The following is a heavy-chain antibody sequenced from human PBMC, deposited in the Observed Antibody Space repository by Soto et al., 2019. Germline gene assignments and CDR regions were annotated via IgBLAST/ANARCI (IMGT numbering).Heavy chain of an antibody. CDR2: IHPYTGGT. CDR3: ATQFHQCVGDCYRGPDYGMDV. J-gene: IGHJ6*02. V-gene: IGHV1-2*02. Sequence: ASVKVSCKASGYTFTGYYVLWVRQAPGQGPACMGWIHPYTGGTNNAQKFQGRVTMTRDTAISTAYMELSKLISDYTAVYCCATQFHQCVGDCYRGPDYGMDVRAQGTTFTVSS. CDR1: GYTFTGYY. D-gene: IGHD2-21*01.